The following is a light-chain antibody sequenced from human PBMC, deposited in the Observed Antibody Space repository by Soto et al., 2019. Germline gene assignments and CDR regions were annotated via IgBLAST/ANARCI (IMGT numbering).Light chain of an antibody. CDR3: QQRSNWPPL. CDR2: DAS. J-gene: IGKJ3*01. V-gene: IGKV3-11*01. CDR1: QSVSSY. Sequence: EIVLTQSPATLSLSPGERATLSCRASQSVSSYLAWYQQKPGQAPRLLIYDASNRAAGIPARFSGSGSGTDFTLTIRSLEPEDFAVYYCQQRSNWPPLFGPGTKVVIK.